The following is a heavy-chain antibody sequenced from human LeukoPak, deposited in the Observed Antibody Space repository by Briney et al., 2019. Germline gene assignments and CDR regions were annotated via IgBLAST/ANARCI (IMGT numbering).Heavy chain of an antibody. V-gene: IGHV3-48*03. CDR2: ISSSGSTM. D-gene: IGHD6-13*01. J-gene: IGHJ4*02. CDR3: ASSSWYALDY. Sequence: PGGSLRLSCAASGFTFSSYEMNWVRQAPGKGLEWISYISSSGSTMYYADSVKGRFTISRDNAKNSLYLQMNSLRAEDTAIYYCASSSWYALDYWDQGTLVTVSS. CDR1: GFTFSSYE.